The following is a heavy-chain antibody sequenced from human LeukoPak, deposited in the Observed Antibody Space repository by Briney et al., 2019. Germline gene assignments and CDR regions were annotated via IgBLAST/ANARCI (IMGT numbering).Heavy chain of an antibody. D-gene: IGHD6-19*01. V-gene: IGHV4-59*08. CDR3: ARHSAVAGTGLDAFDI. Sequence: SETLSLTCTVSGGSISSYYWSWIRQPPGKGLEWIGYIYYSGSTNYNPSLKSRVTISVDTSKNQFSLKLSSVTAADTAVYYCARHSAVAGTGLDAFDIWGQGTMVTVSS. CDR2: IYYSGST. J-gene: IGHJ3*02. CDR1: GGSISSYY.